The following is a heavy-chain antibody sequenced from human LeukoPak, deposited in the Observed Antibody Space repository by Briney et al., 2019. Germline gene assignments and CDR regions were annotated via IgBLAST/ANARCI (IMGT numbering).Heavy chain of an antibody. CDR2: ISYDGSNK. V-gene: IGHV3-30*03. Sequence: GGSLRLSCAASGFTFSSYGMHWVRQAPGKGLEWVAVISYDGSNKYYADSVKGRFTISRDNSKNTLYLQMNNLRAEDTAVYYCGRANGGNMWRGHYFDYWGQGTLATVSS. CDR1: GFTFSSYG. D-gene: IGHD4-23*01. J-gene: IGHJ4*02. CDR3: GRANGGNMWRGHYFDY.